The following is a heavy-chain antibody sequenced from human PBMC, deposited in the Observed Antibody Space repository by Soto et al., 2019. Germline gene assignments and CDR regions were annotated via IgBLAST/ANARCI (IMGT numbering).Heavy chain of an antibody. CDR3: ATRLWFGER. Sequence: SETLSLTCAVYGGSFSCYYWSWIRQPPGKGLEWIGEINHSGSTNYNPSLKSRVTISVDTSKNQFSLKLSSVTAADTAVYYCATRLWFGERWGQGTLVTVSS. D-gene: IGHD3-10*01. CDR2: INHSGST. CDR1: GGSFSCYY. V-gene: IGHV4-34*01. J-gene: IGHJ4*02.